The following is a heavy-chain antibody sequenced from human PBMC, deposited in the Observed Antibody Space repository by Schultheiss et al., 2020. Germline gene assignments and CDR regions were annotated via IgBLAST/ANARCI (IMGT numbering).Heavy chain of an antibody. CDR1: GYTFTSYY. CDR2: INPSGGST. J-gene: IGHJ5*02. D-gene: IGHD3-9*01. CDR3: ARDHSPYDILTGSQVFSWFDP. V-gene: IGHV1-46*01. Sequence: GESLKISCKASGYTFTSYYMHWVRQAPGQGLEWMGIINPSGGSTSYAQKFQGRVTMTRDTSTSTVYMELSSLRSEDTAVYYCARDHSPYDILTGSQVFSWFDPWGQGTLVTVSS.